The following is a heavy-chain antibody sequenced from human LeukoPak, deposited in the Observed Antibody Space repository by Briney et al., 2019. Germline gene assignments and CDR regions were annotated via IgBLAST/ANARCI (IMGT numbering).Heavy chain of an antibody. V-gene: IGHV3-15*01. J-gene: IGHJ5*02. D-gene: IGHD2-21*02. CDR2: IISKTDGGTT. Sequence: GGSLRLSCAASGFTFSNAWMSWVRQAPGKGLEWVGRIISKTDGGTTDYAAPVKGRFTISRDDSKNTLYLQMNSLKTEDTAVYYCTTDPGDDVNVPLPWGQGTLVTVSS. CDR3: TTDPGDDVNVPLP. CDR1: GFTFSNAW.